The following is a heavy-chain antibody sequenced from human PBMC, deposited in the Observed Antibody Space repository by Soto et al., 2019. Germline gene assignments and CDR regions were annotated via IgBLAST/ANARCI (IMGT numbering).Heavy chain of an antibody. CDR1: GGSISSSDFY. D-gene: IGHD6-25*01. J-gene: IGHJ5*02. CDR3: AVVDSTGNWFDP. CDR2: MYYSGST. V-gene: IGHV4-39*01. Sequence: QLQLQESGPGLLKPSETLSLTCTVSGGSISSSDFYWGWLRQTPGKGLELIGSMYYSGSTYYNPSLKSRVSLSVDTSRNQFTLKLISVTAADTAVYYCAVVDSTGNWFDPWGEGVLVTVSS.